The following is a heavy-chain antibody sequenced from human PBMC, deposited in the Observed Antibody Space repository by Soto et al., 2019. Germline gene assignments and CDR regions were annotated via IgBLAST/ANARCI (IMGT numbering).Heavy chain of an antibody. CDR2: IIPIFGTA. CDR1: GGTFSSYA. CDR3: ATSHQTVPCLDY. Sequence: SVKVSCKASGGTFSSYAISWVRQAPGQGLEWMGGIIPIFGTANYAQKFQGRVTITADESTSAAYMELSSLRSEDTAVYSCATSHQTVPCLDYWGQETLITVSS. J-gene: IGHJ4*02. D-gene: IGHD2-2*01. V-gene: IGHV1-69*13.